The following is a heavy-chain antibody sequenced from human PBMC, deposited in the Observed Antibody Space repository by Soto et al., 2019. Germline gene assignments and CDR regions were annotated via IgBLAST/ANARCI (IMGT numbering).Heavy chain of an antibody. CDR1: GGTFSSYS. CDR2: INPIFGTP. V-gene: IGHV1-69*06. Sequence: SVEVSCKASGGTFSSYSISWVRQAPGQGLEWMGGINPIFGTPHYAQKYQGRVTIYADTFTNTAYMELTRLTSDDTAVYFCAREGRHFDYWGQGTLVTVSS. J-gene: IGHJ4*02. CDR3: AREGRHFDY.